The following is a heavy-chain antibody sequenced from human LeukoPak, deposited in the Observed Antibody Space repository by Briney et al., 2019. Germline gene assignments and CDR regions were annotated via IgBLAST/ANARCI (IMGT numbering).Heavy chain of an antibody. CDR2: INHSGGT. CDR3: ARVLGYDSSGYYLLYFDY. D-gene: IGHD3-22*01. Sequence: PSETLSLTCAVYGGSFSGYYWSWIRQPPGKGLEWIGEINHSGGTNYNPSLKSRVTISVDTSKNQFSLKLSSVTAADTAVYYCARVLGYDSSGYYLLYFDYWGQGTLVTVSS. V-gene: IGHV4-34*01. J-gene: IGHJ4*02. CDR1: GGSFSGYY.